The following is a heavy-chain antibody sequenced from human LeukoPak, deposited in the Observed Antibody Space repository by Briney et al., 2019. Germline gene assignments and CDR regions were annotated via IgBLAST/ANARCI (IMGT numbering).Heavy chain of an antibody. Sequence: GGSLRLSCAASGFTFSSYGMHWVRQAPGKGLEWVAFIRYDGSNKYYADSVKGRFTISRDNSKNTLYPQMNSLRAEDTAVYYCAKDSPYSSSWPLFDYWGQGTLVTVSS. V-gene: IGHV3-30*02. CDR3: AKDSPYSSSWPLFDY. D-gene: IGHD6-13*01. CDR1: GFTFSSYG. CDR2: IRYDGSNK. J-gene: IGHJ4*02.